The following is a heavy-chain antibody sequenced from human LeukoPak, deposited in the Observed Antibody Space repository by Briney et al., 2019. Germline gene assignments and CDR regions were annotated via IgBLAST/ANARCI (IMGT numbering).Heavy chain of an antibody. CDR1: GGPISSGGYY. CDR2: IYYSGST. V-gene: IGHV4-31*03. Sequence: SETLSLTCTVSGGPISSGGYYWSWIRQHPGTGLEWLGYIYYSGSTYYNPSLKSRVTISVDTSKNQFSLKLSSVTAADTAVYYCARFIGIAVAGTIDYWGQGTLVTVSS. J-gene: IGHJ4*02. CDR3: ARFIGIAVAGTIDY. D-gene: IGHD6-19*01.